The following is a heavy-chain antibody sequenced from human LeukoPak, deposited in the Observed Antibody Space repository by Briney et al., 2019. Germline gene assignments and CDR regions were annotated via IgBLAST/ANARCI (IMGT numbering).Heavy chain of an antibody. CDR2: ISYDGSNK. J-gene: IGHJ4*02. CDR3: ARSIGNHFDY. D-gene: IGHD1-14*01. V-gene: IGHV3-30-3*01. CDR1: GFTFSSYT. Sequence: GRSLRLSCAASGFTFSSYTMHWVRQAPGKGLEWVVVISYDGSNKKYVDSVKGRFTISTDESKNTLYLQMNSLRSEDTAMYYCARSIGNHFDYWGQGTLVTVSS.